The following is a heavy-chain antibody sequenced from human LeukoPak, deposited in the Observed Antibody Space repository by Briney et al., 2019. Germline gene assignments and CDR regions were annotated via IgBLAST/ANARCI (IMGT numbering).Heavy chain of an antibody. V-gene: IGHV4-59*11. Sequence: SEPLSLTCTVSRASINIHYWSWIRQPPGKGLEWIGYIYYSGSTNYNPSLKGRVNMSVDTTKNQFSLRLSSVTAADTAVYYCARGSDFGDYWGQGTLVTVSS. CDR1: RASINIHY. CDR2: IYYSGST. D-gene: IGHD4-17*01. CDR3: ARGSDFGDY. J-gene: IGHJ4*02.